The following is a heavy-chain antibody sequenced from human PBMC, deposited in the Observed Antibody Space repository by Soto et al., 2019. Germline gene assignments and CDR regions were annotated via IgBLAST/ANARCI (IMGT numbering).Heavy chain of an antibody. D-gene: IGHD1-26*01. J-gene: IGHJ4*02. CDR2: LSASNSNT. V-gene: IGHV3-23*01. Sequence: GGSLRLSCVASGFTFSIYAMSWVRQAPGKGLEWVSALSASNSNTYYADSVKGRFTISRDNSKNTLYLQMSSLRVEDTAVYYCAKDRSYGFDYWGQGTLVTVSS. CDR1: GFTFSIYA. CDR3: AKDRSYGFDY.